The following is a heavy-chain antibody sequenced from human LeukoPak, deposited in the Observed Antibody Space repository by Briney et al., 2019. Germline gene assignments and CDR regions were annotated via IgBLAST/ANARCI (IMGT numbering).Heavy chain of an antibody. V-gene: IGHV3-11*01. D-gene: IGHD2-15*01. J-gene: IGHJ4*02. CDR3: AKDMGPVVAATLDY. Sequence: PGGSLRLSCAASGFTFSDYYMSWIRQAPGKGLEWVSYISSSGSTIYYADSVKGRFTISRDNAKNSLYLQMNSLRAEDTALYYCAKDMGPVVAATLDYWGQGTLVTVSS. CDR2: ISSSGSTI. CDR1: GFTFSDYY.